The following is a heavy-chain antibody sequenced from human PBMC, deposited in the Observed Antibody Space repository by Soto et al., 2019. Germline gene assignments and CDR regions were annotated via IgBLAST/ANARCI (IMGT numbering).Heavy chain of an antibody. CDR3: AKADGEQWLIPHLDN. J-gene: IGHJ4*02. CDR2: ISCCGGST. CDR1: GFNFKKFA. Sequence: EVQLLESGGGVVQPGGSLRLSCEASGFNFKKFAMGWVRQAPGEGLEWVSGISCCGGSTSYADSVKGRFTLARDDSKNTLSLHLNSLRFEDTARYFGAKADGEQWLIPHLDNWGQVPLVTV. V-gene: IGHV3-23*01. D-gene: IGHD6-19*01.